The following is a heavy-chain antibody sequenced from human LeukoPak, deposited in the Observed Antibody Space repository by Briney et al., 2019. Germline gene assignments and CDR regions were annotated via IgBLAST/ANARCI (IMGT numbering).Heavy chain of an antibody. CDR2: IWYDGSDK. D-gene: IGHD1-1*01. Sequence: GGSLRLSCAVSEFTFSTYGMHWVRQAPGKGLEWVAVIWYDGSDKYYADSVKGRFTIPRDNSKNTLYLQMNSLRAEDTAVYYCARDRNVDYFDYWGQGTLVTVAS. CDR3: ARDRNVDYFDY. J-gene: IGHJ4*02. CDR1: EFTFSTYG. V-gene: IGHV3-33*01.